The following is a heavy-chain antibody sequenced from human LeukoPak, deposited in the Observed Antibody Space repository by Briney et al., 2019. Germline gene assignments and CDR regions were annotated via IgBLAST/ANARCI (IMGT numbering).Heavy chain of an antibody. CDR1: GFTFSSYG. CDR3: AKDRYSGSYYGYFDY. Sequence: GGSLRLSCAASGFTFSSYGMHWVRQAPGKGLEWVAVISYDGSNKYYADSVKGRFTISRDNSKNTLYLQMNSLRAEDTAVYYYAKDRYSGSYYGYFDYWGQGTLVTVSS. V-gene: IGHV3-30*18. D-gene: IGHD1-26*01. CDR2: ISYDGSNK. J-gene: IGHJ4*02.